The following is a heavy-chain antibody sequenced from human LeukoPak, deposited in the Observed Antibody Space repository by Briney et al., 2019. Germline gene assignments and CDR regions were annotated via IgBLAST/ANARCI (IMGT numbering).Heavy chain of an antibody. CDR3: AKETRGYSYGHPFDY. CDR2: TSWDGGST. V-gene: IGHV3-43D*03. D-gene: IGHD5-18*01. Sequence: GGSLRLSCAASGFTFDDYAMHWVRQAPGKGLEWVSLTSWDGGSTYYADSVKGRFTISRDNSKNSLYLQMNSLRAEDTALYYCAKETRGYSYGHPFDYWGQGTLVTVSS. CDR1: GFTFDDYA. J-gene: IGHJ4*02.